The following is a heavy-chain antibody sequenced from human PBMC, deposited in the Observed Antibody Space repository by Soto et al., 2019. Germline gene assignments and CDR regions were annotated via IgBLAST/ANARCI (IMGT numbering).Heavy chain of an antibody. J-gene: IGHJ4*02. D-gene: IGHD2-2*01. Sequence: SVKVSCKASGGTFSSYTISWVRQAPGQGLEWMGRIIPILGIANYAQKFQGRVTITADKSTSTAYMELSSLRSEDTAVYYCARGEYCSSTSCSDFDYWGQGTLVTVSS. CDR2: IIPILGIA. V-gene: IGHV1-69*02. CDR3: ARGEYCSSTSCSDFDY. CDR1: GGTFSSYT.